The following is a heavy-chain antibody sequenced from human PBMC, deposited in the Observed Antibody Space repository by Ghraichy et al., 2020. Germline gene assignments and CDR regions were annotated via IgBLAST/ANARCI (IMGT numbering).Heavy chain of an antibody. CDR2: IIPIFGTA. CDR3: ARGNGIQLWLRYRFDY. V-gene: IGHV1-69*13. Sequence: SVKVSCKASGGTFSSYAISWVRQAPGQGLEWMGGIIPIFGTANYAQKFQGRVTITADESTSTAYMELSSLRSEDTAVYYCARGNGIQLWLRYRFDYWGQGTLVTVSS. J-gene: IGHJ4*02. D-gene: IGHD5-18*01. CDR1: GGTFSSYA.